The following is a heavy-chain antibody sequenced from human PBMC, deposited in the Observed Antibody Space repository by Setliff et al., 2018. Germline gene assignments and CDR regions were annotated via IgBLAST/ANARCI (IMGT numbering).Heavy chain of an antibody. Sequence: GGSLRLSCAASGFTFRNYAMSWVRQAPEKGLEWVATISGNSVSTYSADSVKGRFTISRDNSKNTLFLQLNSLRAEDTAVYFCANDPLPYYESNGYADYWGQGTQVTAPQ. D-gene: IGHD3-22*01. CDR2: ISGNSVST. V-gene: IGHV3-23*01. J-gene: IGHJ4*02. CDR1: GFTFRNYA. CDR3: ANDPLPYYESNGYADY.